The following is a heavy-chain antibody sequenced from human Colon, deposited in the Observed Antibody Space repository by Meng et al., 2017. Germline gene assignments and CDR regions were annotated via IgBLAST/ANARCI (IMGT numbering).Heavy chain of an antibody. CDR2: ISSSGSTI. CDR3: ARDRPDYDYVWGSYRYRMGAFDI. D-gene: IGHD3-16*02. Sequence: GESLKISCAASGFTFSSYEMNWVRQAPGKGLEGVSYISSSGSTIYYADSVKGRFTISRDNAKNSLYLQMNSRRAEDTAVYYWARDRPDYDYVWGSYRYRMGAFDIWGQGTMVTVSS. J-gene: IGHJ3*02. CDR1: GFTFSSYE. V-gene: IGHV3-48*03.